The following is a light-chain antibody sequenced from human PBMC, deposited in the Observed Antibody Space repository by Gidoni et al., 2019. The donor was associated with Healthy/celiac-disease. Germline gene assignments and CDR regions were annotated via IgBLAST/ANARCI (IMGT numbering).Light chain of an antibody. CDR1: QSISFW. CDR2: DGS. Sequence: DIQMTQSPSTLSASVGDRVSITCRASQSISFWLAWYQQKPGKAPKLLIYDGSSLESGVPSRFGGSGSGTEFTLTISSLQPDDFATYYCLQYNTNLLTFGGGTQVEIK. J-gene: IGKJ4*01. CDR3: LQYNTNLLT. V-gene: IGKV1-5*01.